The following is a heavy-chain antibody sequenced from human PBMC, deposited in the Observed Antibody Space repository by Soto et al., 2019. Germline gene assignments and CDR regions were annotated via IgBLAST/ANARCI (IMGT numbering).Heavy chain of an antibody. D-gene: IGHD6-19*01. CDR2: IYYSGST. Sequence: QVQLQESGPGLVKPSETLSLTCTVSGGSISSYYWSWIRQPPGKGLEWIGYIYYSGSTNYNPSLKSRVTISVDTSKNQFSLKLSSVTAADTAVYYCARHASVAGTPFDYWGQGTLVTVSS. CDR3: ARHASVAGTPFDY. CDR1: GGSISSYY. J-gene: IGHJ4*02. V-gene: IGHV4-59*08.